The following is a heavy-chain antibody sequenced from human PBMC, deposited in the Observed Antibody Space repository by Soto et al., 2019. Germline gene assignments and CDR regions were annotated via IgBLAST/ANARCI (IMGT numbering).Heavy chain of an antibody. Sequence: SETLSLTCIVSGVSVTSYTWSWVRQPANKGLEWIGRVFSSVSATYNPSLKSRVSISMDMAENRISLKLDSVTAADAGVYFCARDGMTTGDTWGPGTLVTVS. CDR3: ARDGMTTGDT. J-gene: IGHJ4*02. D-gene: IGHD2-21*02. V-gene: IGHV4-4*07. CDR1: GVSVTSYT. CDR2: VFSSVSA.